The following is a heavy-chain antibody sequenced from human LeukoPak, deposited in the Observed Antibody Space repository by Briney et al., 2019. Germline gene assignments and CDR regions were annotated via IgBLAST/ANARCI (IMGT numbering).Heavy chain of an antibody. CDR3: ARDVLRYFDWLQDAFDI. D-gene: IGHD3-9*01. Sequence: GASVKVSCTASGYTFTSYGISWVRQAPGQGLEWMGWISAYNGNTNYAQKLQGRVTMTTDTSTSTAYMELRSLRSDDTAVYYCARDVLRYFDWLQDAFDIWGQGTMVTVSS. CDR1: GYTFTSYG. V-gene: IGHV1-18*01. J-gene: IGHJ3*02. CDR2: ISAYNGNT.